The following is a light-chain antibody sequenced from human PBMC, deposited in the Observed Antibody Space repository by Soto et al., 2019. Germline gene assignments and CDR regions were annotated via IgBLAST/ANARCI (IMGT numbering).Light chain of an antibody. V-gene: IGKV3-11*01. CDR3: QQRSKWHLT. CDR1: QSVSSY. J-gene: IGKJ3*01. CDR2: DAT. Sequence: EIVLTQSPATLSLSPGERATLSCRASQSVSSYLDWYQQKPGQAPRLLIYDATNRAPGIPARFSGSRSGTDVALTINRLEPEDFAVYYWQQRSKWHLTFGPGTKVDIK.